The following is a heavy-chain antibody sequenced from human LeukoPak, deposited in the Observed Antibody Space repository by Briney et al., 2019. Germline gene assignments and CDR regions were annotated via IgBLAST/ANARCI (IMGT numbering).Heavy chain of an antibody. J-gene: IGHJ4*02. CDR1: GYTFTGCY. Sequence: ASVKVSCKASGYTFTGCYMHWVRQAPGQGLEWMGWINPNSGGTNYAQKFQGRVTMTRDTSISTAYMELRSLRSDDTAVYYCARSYYDILTGYYMDRYFDYWGQGTLVTVSS. D-gene: IGHD3-9*01. V-gene: IGHV1-2*02. CDR2: INPNSGGT. CDR3: ARSYYDILTGYYMDRYFDY.